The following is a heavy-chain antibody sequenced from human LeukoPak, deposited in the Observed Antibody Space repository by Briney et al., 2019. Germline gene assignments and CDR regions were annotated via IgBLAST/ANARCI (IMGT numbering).Heavy chain of an antibody. CDR1: GGSISSSSYY. V-gene: IGHV4-39*07. Sequence: PSETLSLTCTVSGGSISSSSYYWGWIRQPPGKGLEWIGSIYYSGSTYYNPSLKSRVTISVDTSKNQFSLKLSSVTAADTAVYYCASEYYDFDWTYYFDYWGQGTLVTVSS. CDR2: IYYSGST. D-gene: IGHD3-9*01. J-gene: IGHJ4*02. CDR3: ASEYYDFDWTYYFDY.